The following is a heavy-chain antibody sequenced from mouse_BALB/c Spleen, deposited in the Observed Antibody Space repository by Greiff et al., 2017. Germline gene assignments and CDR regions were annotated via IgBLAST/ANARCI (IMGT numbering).Heavy chain of an antibody. D-gene: IGHD1-1*01. CDR3: ARDITTVVARAMDY. CDR1: GFSLTSYG. J-gene: IGHJ4*01. CDR2: IWAGGST. V-gene: IGHV2-9*02. Sequence: VKLQESGPGLVAPSQSLSITCTVSGFSLTSYGVHWVRQPPGKGLEWLRVIWAGGSTNYNSALMSRLSISKDNSKSQVFLKMNSLQTDDTAMYYCARDITTVVARAMDYWGQGTSVTVSS.